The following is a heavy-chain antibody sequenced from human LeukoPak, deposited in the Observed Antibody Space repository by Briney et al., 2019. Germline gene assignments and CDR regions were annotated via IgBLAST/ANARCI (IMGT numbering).Heavy chain of an antibody. CDR3: ARGRVDEGYYFDY. V-gene: IGHV4-59*01. Sequence: RSSETLSLTCTVSGGSISSYYWSWIRQPPGKGLEWIGYIYYSGSTNYNPSLKSRVTISVDTSKNQFSLKLSSVTAADTAVCYCARGRVDEGYYFDYWGQGTLVTVSS. J-gene: IGHJ4*02. CDR1: GGSISSYY. CDR2: IYYSGST.